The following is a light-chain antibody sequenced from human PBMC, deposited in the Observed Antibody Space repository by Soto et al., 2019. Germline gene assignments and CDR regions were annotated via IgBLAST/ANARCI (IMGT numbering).Light chain of an antibody. CDR2: GAS. V-gene: IGKV3-20*01. Sequence: EVVLTQSPGTLSLAPGETATLSCRASQTVNANYLAWYQLKAGQAPRLLIYGASRRATGISDRFTGSGSVKDVTLTINRLEPEDFAVYYCQQYGDTWWTFGQGTKVE. CDR1: QTVNANY. CDR3: QQYGDTWWT. J-gene: IGKJ1*01.